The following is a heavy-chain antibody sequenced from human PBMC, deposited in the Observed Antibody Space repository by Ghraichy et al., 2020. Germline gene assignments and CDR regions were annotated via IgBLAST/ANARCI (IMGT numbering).Heavy chain of an antibody. CDR1: GGSFSGYY. V-gene: IGHV4-34*01. Sequence: SETLSLTCAVYGGSFSGYYWSWIRQPPGKGLEWIGEINHSGSTNYNPALESRVTISVDTSKNQFSLKLSSVTAADTSVYYCARGPQRGPLTYWGQGTLVTVSS. CDR2: INHSGST. D-gene: IGHD3-10*01. J-gene: IGHJ4*02. CDR3: ARGPQRGPLTY.